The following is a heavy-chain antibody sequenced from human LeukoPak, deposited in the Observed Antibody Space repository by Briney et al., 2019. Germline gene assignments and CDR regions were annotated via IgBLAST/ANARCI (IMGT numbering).Heavy chain of an antibody. CDR2: IKQDGSEK. CDR3: ASGEVGATLFDY. V-gene: IGHV3-7*01. Sequence: GGSLRLSCAASGFTVSSNYMSWVRQAPGKGLEWVANIKQDGSEKYYVDSVKGRFTISRDNAKNSLYLQMNSLRAEDTAVYYCASGEVGATLFDYWGQGTLVTVSS. CDR1: GFTVSSNY. J-gene: IGHJ4*02. D-gene: IGHD1-26*01.